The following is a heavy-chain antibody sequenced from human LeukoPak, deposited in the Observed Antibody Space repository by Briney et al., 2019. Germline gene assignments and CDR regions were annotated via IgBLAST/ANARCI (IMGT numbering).Heavy chain of an antibody. Sequence: SETLSLTCTVSGGSISSGVYYWTWIRQHPGKGLEWIGYISKSGSTLYNPSLKSRVTTTVDTSKNQFSLKLSSVTAADTAVYYCAREGLQEHAFDIGGQGTMVTVSA. J-gene: IGHJ3*02. V-gene: IGHV4-31*03. CDR3: AREGLQEHAFDI. CDR2: ISKSGST. CDR1: GGSISSGVYY. D-gene: IGHD4-11*01.